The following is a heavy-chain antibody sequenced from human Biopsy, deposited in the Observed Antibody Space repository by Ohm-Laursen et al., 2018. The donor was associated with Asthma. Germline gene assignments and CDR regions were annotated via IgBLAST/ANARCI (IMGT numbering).Heavy chain of an antibody. CDR2: LIPVLGTA. Sequence: SVKVSCKASGDSLGSFINYAISWVRQAPRQGLEWMGGLIPVLGTADYAPMFEGRVTITADESTSTAYLELTSLGFEDTAVYYCARGYSGTDRIVYYYSGMEVWGQGTTVTVSS. CDR1: GDSLGSFINYA. J-gene: IGHJ6*02. D-gene: IGHD5-12*01. CDR3: ARGYSGTDRIVYYYSGMEV. V-gene: IGHV1-69*13.